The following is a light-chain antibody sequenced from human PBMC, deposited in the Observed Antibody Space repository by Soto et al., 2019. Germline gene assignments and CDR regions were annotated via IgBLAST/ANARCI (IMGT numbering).Light chain of an antibody. J-gene: IGLJ3*02. CDR1: SSDIGSYNY. CDR3: SSYTSSSTQV. V-gene: IGLV2-14*03. CDR2: DVT. Sequence: HSVLTQPASVSGSPGQSITISCTGTSSDIGSYNYVSWYQHHPGRAPKLMIYDVTSRPSGVSNRFSASKSGNTASLTISGLQAEDEADYYCSSYTSSSTQVFGGGTKLTVL.